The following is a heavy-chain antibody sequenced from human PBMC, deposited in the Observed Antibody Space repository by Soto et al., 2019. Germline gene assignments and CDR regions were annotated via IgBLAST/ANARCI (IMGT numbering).Heavy chain of an antibody. J-gene: IGHJ6*02. CDR2: IYHSGTT. CDR1: DGSISSSNW. Sequence: QVQLQESGPGLVKPPGTLSLTCTVADGSISSSNWWSWVRQPPGKGLEWIGEIYHSGTTNYNPSLKSRVTISVDKSKNQFSLNLRSVTAADTALYYCARGFLLSRRYGLDVWGQGTTVTVSS. V-gene: IGHV4-4*03. CDR3: ARGFLLSRRYGLDV.